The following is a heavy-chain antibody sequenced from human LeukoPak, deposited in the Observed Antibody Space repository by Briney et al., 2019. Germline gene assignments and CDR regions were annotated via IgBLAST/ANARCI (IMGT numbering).Heavy chain of an antibody. J-gene: IGHJ5*02. V-gene: IGHV3-21*01. CDR3: ARDHCSSTSCYTDWFDP. Sequence: GGSLRLSCAASGFTFSSYSMNWVRRAPGKGLEWVSSISSSSSYIYYADSVKGRFTISRDNAKNSLYLQMNSLRAEDTAVYYCARDHCSSTSCYTDWFDPWGQGTLVTVSS. CDR2: ISSSSSYI. D-gene: IGHD2-2*02. CDR1: GFTFSSYS.